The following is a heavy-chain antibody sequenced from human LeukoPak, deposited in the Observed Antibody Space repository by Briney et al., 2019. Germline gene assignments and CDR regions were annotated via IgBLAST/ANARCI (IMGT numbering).Heavy chain of an antibody. CDR3: ARGRDNYGSGDS. CDR1: GGSITSSSYY. CDR2: IYESGRT. Sequence: SETLSLTCTVSGGSITSSSYYWGWIRQPPGKGLEWIGSIYESGRTHYNPSLRSRITISVDTSKNQFSLRLSSVTAADTAVYYCARGRDNYGSGDSWGQGILVTVSS. J-gene: IGHJ4*02. D-gene: IGHD3-10*01. V-gene: IGHV4-39*01.